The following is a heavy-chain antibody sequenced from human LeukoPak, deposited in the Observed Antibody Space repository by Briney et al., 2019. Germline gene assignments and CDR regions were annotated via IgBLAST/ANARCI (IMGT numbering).Heavy chain of an antibody. V-gene: IGHV3-30*03. D-gene: IGHD3-22*01. Sequence: GGSLRLSCAASGFTFSSYAMSWVRQAPGKGLEWVAVISYDGSNKYYADSVKGRFTISRDNAKNSLYLQMNSLRAEDTAVYYCARVPDSSGYSDAFDIWGQGTMVTVSS. J-gene: IGHJ3*02. CDR2: ISYDGSNK. CDR3: ARVPDSSGYSDAFDI. CDR1: GFTFSSYA.